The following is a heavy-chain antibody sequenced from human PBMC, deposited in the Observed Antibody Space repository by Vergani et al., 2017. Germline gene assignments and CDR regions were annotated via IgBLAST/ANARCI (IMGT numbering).Heavy chain of an antibody. Sequence: QVQLVQSGAEVKKPGSSVKVSCKASGGTFSSYAISWVRQAPGQGLEWMGRIIPIFGTANYAQKFQGRVTIPADDSTSTAYMELSRLRSEDTAVNYCARDPTPLYNYDRSGDYYDWGQGSLVTVSS. D-gene: IGHD3-22*01. J-gene: IGHJ4*02. CDR1: GGTFSSYA. V-gene: IGHV1-69*18. CDR3: ARDPTPLYNYDRSGDYYD. CDR2: IIPIFGTA.